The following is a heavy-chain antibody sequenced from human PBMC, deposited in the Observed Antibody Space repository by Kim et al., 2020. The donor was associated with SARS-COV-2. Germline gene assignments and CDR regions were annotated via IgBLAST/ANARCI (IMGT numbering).Heavy chain of an antibody. Sequence: GGSLRLSCAASGFTFSSYGMHWVRQAPGKGLEWVAVISYDGSNKYYADSVKGRFTISRDNSKNTLYLQMNSLRAEDTAVYYCAMLAYCGGDCYPFDYWGQGTLVTVSS. V-gene: IGHV3-30*03. CDR3: AMLAYCGGDCYPFDY. CDR2: ISYDGSNK. J-gene: IGHJ4*02. D-gene: IGHD2-21*02. CDR1: GFTFSSYG.